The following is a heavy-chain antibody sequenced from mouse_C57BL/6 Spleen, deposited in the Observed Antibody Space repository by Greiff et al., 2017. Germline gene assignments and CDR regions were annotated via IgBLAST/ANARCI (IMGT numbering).Heavy chain of an antibody. D-gene: IGHD1-1*01. V-gene: IGHV14-2*01. Sequence: EVKVVESGAELVKPGASVKLSCTASGFNIKDYYMHWVKQRTEQGPEWIGRIDPEDGETKYAPKFQGKATITADTSSNTAFLQLSSLTSEDTAVYYCAATVVATGDYWGQGTTLTVSS. CDR2: IDPEDGET. CDR3: AATVVATGDY. J-gene: IGHJ2*01. CDR1: GFNIKDYY.